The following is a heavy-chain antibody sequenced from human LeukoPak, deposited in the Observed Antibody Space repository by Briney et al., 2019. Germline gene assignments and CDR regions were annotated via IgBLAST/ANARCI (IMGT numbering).Heavy chain of an antibody. CDR1: GGTFSSYD. D-gene: IGHD3-10*01. CDR3: ARGPSITMIRGGQWYYYMDV. CDR2: IMPMFGKT. J-gene: IGHJ6*03. Sequence: GASVKVSCKASGGTFSSYDISWVRQAPGQGLEWMGGIMPMFGKTNYAQKFQGRVTTTADESTSTVYMELSSLRSEDTAVYYCARGPSITMIRGGQWYYYMDVWGKGTTVTISS. V-gene: IGHV1-69*13.